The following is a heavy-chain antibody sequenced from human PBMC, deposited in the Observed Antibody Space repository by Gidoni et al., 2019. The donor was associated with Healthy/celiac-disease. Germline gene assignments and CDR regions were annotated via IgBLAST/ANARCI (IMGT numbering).Heavy chain of an antibody. D-gene: IGHD4-17*01. J-gene: IGHJ5*02. V-gene: IGHV3-23*01. Sequence: EVQLLESGGGLVQPGGSLRRSCAASGFTFSSYAMSWVRQAPGKGLEWVSAISGSCGSTYYADSVKGRFTISRDNSKNTLYLQMNSLRAEDTAVYYCASRPDYGDGWFDPWGQGTLVTVSS. CDR1: GFTFSSYA. CDR2: ISGSCGST. CDR3: ASRPDYGDGWFDP.